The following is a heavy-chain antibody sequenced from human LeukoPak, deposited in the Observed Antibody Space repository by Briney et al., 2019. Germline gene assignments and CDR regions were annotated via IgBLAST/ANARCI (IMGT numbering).Heavy chain of an antibody. D-gene: IGHD6-19*01. CDR2: IYYSGST. V-gene: IGHV4-59*01. J-gene: IGHJ6*02. CDR3: ARAPVTAVAGMDYYYGMDV. CDR1: GGSISSYY. Sequence: SETLSLTCTVSGGSISSYYWSWIRQPPGKGLEWIGYIYYSGSTNYNPSLKSRVTISVDTSKNQFSLKLSSVTAADTAVYYCARAPVTAVAGMDYYYGMDVWGQGTTVTVSS.